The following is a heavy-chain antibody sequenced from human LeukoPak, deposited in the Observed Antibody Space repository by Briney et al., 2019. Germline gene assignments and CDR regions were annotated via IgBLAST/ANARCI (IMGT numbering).Heavy chain of an antibody. CDR3: ARSGGQYYDFWSGTYYYYYGMDV. CDR1: GGSISSYY. V-gene: IGHV4-59*01. J-gene: IGHJ6*02. Sequence: PSETLSLTCTVSGGSISSYYWSWIRQPPGKGLEWIGYIYYSGSTNYNPSLKSRVTISVDTSKNQFSLKLSSVTAADTAVYYCARSGGQYYDFWSGTYYYYYGMDVWGQGTTVTVSS. D-gene: IGHD3-3*01. CDR2: IYYSGST.